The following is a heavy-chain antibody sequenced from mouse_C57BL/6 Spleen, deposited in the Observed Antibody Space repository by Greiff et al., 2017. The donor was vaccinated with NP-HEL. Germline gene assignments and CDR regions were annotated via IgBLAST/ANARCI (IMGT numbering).Heavy chain of an antibody. CDR1: GYTFTSYW. Sequence: QVQLQQPGAELVMPGASVKLSCKASGYTFTSYWMHWVKQRPGQGLEWIGEIDPSDSYTNYNQKFKGKSTLTVDKSSSTAYMQLSTLASEDSAVYYCASTGTYGTNYFDYWGQGATLTVSS. V-gene: IGHV1-69*01. CDR3: ASTGTYGTNYFDY. CDR2: IDPSDSYT. D-gene: IGHD1-1*01. J-gene: IGHJ2*01.